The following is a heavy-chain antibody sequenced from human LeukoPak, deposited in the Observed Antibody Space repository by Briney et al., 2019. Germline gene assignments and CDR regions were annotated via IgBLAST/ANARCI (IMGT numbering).Heavy chain of an antibody. CDR2: IYYSRST. V-gene: IGHV4-59*01. CDR3: ARDHTYYDILTGYSFGAFDI. J-gene: IGHJ3*02. D-gene: IGHD3-9*01. Sequence: PSETLSLTCTVSGGSISSYYWSWIRQPPGKGLEWIGYIYYSRSTNYNPSLKSRVTISVDTSKNQFSLKLSSVTAADAAVYYCARDHTYYDILTGYSFGAFDIWGQGTMVTVSS. CDR1: GGSISSYY.